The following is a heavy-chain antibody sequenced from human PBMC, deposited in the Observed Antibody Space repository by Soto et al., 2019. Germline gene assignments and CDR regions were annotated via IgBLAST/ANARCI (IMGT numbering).Heavy chain of an antibody. V-gene: IGHV3-21*01. CDR3: ATPMVRGVIYYYGMDV. D-gene: IGHD3-10*01. CDR2: ISSSSSYI. J-gene: IGHJ6*02. Sequence: GGSLRLSCAASGFTFSSYSMNWVRQAPGKGLEWVSSISSSSSYIYYADSVKGRFTISRDNAENSLYLQMNSLRAEDTAVYYCATPMVRGVIYYYGMDVWGQGTTVTVSS. CDR1: GFTFSSYS.